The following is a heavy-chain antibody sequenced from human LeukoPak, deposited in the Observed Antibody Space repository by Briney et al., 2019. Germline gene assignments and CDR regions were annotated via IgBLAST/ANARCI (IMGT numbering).Heavy chain of an antibody. V-gene: IGHV4-39*01. CDR1: GGSIGSSSYY. CDR3: ARQGGDYDILTGYTNWFDP. CDR2: IYYGGST. J-gene: IGHJ5*02. Sequence: SETLSLTCTVSGGSIGSSSYYWGWIRQPPGKGLEWIGSIYYGGSTYYNPSLKSRVTISVDTSKNQFSLKLSSVTAADTAVYYCARQGGDYDILTGYTNWFDPWGQGTLVTVSS. D-gene: IGHD3-9*01.